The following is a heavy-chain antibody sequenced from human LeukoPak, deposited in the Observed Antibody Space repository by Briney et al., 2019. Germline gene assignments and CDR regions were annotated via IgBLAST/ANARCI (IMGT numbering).Heavy chain of an antibody. D-gene: IGHD1-1*01. J-gene: IGHJ2*01. Sequence: GGSLRLSCAASGFTFDDYIMHWVRQAPGKGLERVSLINWDGGSTIYADSVKGRFTISRDNSKNSLYLQMNSLRIEDTALYYCAGHKGTTPNWYFDLWGRGTLVTVSS. CDR2: INWDGGST. V-gene: IGHV3-43*01. CDR1: GFTFDDYI. CDR3: AGHKGTTPNWYFDL.